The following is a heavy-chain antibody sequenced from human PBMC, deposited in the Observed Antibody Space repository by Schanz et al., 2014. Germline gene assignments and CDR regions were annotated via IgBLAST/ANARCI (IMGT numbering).Heavy chain of an antibody. V-gene: IGHV3-66*01. Sequence: EGQLAESGGGLVQPGGSLRLSCAVSGFTVSSNHMSWVRQAPGKGLEWVSVIYSGIGAYYADSVKGRFTVSRDNSKNTVYLQMNRLRADDTAVYFCARAHGNNWYGKGLDYWGQGTQVTVSS. J-gene: IGHJ4*02. D-gene: IGHD1-1*01. CDR2: IYSGIGA. CDR1: GFTVSSNH. CDR3: ARAHGNNWYGKGLDY.